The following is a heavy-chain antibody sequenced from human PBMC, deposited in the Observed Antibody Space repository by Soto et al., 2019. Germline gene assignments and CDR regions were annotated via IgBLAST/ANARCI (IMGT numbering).Heavy chain of an antibody. V-gene: IGHV3-48*01. Sequence: GGSLRLSCAASGFTFSSYSMNWVRQAPGKGLEWVSYISSSSSTIYYADYVKGRFTISRDNAKNSLYLQMNSLRAENTAVYYCARHPERIAQIGWFDPWGQGTLVTVSS. J-gene: IGHJ5*02. CDR3: ARHPERIAQIGWFDP. D-gene: IGHD6-13*01. CDR2: ISSSSSTI. CDR1: GFTFSSYS.